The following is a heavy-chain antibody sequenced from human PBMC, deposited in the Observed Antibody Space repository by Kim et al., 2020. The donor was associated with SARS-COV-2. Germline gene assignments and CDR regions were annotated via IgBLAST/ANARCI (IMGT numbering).Heavy chain of an antibody. Sequence: YCADSVKGRFTIARDNAKNSLYLQMNSLRAEDTAVYYCARRGYYYYGMDVWGQGTTVTVSS. J-gene: IGHJ6*02. V-gene: IGHV3-11*01. CDR3: ARRGYYYYGMDV.